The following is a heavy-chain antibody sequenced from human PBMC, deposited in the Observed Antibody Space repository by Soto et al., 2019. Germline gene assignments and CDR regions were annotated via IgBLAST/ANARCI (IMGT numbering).Heavy chain of an antibody. J-gene: IGHJ4*02. D-gene: IGHD6-19*01. V-gene: IGHV1-3*01. Sequence: ASVKVSCKASGYTFTSYAMHWVRQAPGQRLEWMGWINAGNGNTKYSQKFQGRVTITRDTSASTAYMELSSLRSEDTAVYYCASLTSIAVAGTWGQGTLVTVSS. CDR3: ASLTSIAVAGT. CDR1: GYTFTSYA. CDR2: INAGNGNT.